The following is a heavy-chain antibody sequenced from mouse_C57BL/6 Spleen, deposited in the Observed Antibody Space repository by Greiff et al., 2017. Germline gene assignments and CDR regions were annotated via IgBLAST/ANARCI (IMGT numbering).Heavy chain of an antibody. J-gene: IGHJ3*01. D-gene: IGHD3-2*01. Sequence: QVQLQQPGAELVKPGASVKMSCKASGYTFTSYWITWVKQRPGQGLEWIGDIYPGSGSTNYNEKFKSKATLTVDTSSSTAYMQLSSLTSEVSAVYYCTRGTARATGCWGQGTLVTVSA. CDR3: TRGTARATGC. V-gene: IGHV1-55*01. CDR2: IYPGSGST. CDR1: GYTFTSYW.